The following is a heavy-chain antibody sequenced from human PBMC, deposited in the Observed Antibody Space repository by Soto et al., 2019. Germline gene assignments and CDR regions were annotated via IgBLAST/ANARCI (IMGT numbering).Heavy chain of an antibody. V-gene: IGHV1-69*01. CDR2: LIPIFGTA. CDR1: GGTFSSYA. CDR3: AYTYYYGSGSYYRSLWYFDY. J-gene: IGHJ4*02. Sequence: QVQLVQSGAEVKKPGSSVKVSCKASGGTFSSYAISWVRQAPGQGLEWLGGLIPIFGTANYAQKFQGRVTITADESTSTAYMELSSLRSEDTAVYYCAYTYYYGSGSYYRSLWYFDYWGQGTLVTVSS. D-gene: IGHD3-10*01.